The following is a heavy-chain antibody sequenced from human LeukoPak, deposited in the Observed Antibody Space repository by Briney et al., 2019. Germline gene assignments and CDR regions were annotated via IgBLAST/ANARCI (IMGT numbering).Heavy chain of an antibody. J-gene: IGHJ5*02. Sequence: SETLSLTCAVYDGSFSGYYWTWIRQPPGKELEWIGEINHSGSTNYNPSLKSRVTISIDTSKNQFSLKLNSVTAADTAVYYSARTRRVSAAAGPHRWFDPWGQGTLVTVSS. V-gene: IGHV4-34*01. CDR3: ARTRRVSAAAGPHRWFDP. D-gene: IGHD2-2*01. CDR1: DGSFSGYY. CDR2: INHSGST.